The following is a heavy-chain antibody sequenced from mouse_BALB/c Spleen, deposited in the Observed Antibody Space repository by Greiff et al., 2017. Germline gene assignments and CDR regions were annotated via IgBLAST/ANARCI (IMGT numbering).Heavy chain of an antibody. D-gene: IGHD2-4*01. CDR2: IDPANGNT. CDR1: GFNIKDTY. J-gene: IGHJ3*01. CDR3: ARSTTMITPFAY. Sequence: VQLQQPGAELVKPGASVKLSCTASGFNIKDTYMHWVKQRPEQGLEWIGRIDPANGNTKYDPKFQGKATITADTSSNTAYLQLSSLTSEDTAVYYCARSTTMITPFAYWGQGTLVTVSA. V-gene: IGHV14-3*02.